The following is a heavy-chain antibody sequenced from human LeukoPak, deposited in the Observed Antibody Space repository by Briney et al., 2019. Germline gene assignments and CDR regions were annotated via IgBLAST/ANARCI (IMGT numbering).Heavy chain of an antibody. CDR2: ITSSSTTI. CDR1: GFTFSSYS. D-gene: IGHD6-13*01. Sequence: GGSLRLSCAASGFTFSSYSMYWVRQAPGKGLEWVSYITSSSTTIYHADSVKGRFTISRDNAKNSLYLQMNSLRAEDTAVYYCARGGAAAELYYYMDVWGKGTTVTISS. J-gene: IGHJ6*03. V-gene: IGHV3-48*01. CDR3: ARGGAAAELYYYMDV.